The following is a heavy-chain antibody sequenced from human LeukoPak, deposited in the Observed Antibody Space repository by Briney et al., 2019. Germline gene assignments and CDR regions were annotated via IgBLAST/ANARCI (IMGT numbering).Heavy chain of an antibody. J-gene: IGHJ4*02. V-gene: IGHV3-30-3*01. Sequence: PGGSLRLSCAASGFTFSSYAMHWVRQAPGKGLEWVAVISYDGSNKYYADSVKGRFTISRDNSKNTLYLQMNSLRAEDTAVYYCARDIDYSAFDYWGQGTLVTVSS. CDR2: ISYDGSNK. CDR3: ARDIDYSAFDY. D-gene: IGHD2-15*01. CDR1: GFTFSSYA.